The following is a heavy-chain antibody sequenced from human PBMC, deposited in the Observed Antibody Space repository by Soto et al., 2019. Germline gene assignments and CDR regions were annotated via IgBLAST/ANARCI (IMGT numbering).Heavy chain of an antibody. V-gene: IGHV4-4*07. Sequence: PSETLSLTCTVSDGSISTYYWSWIRQPAGKELEWIGHVFTSGTTNYTPSLKSRVSMSLDTAKNQFSLKLRSVTAADTAVYYCARDTSGFWGGYFDSWGQGKLVTVSS. CDR3: ARDTSGFWGGYFDS. D-gene: IGHD3-3*01. CDR2: VFTSGTT. J-gene: IGHJ4*02. CDR1: DGSISTYY.